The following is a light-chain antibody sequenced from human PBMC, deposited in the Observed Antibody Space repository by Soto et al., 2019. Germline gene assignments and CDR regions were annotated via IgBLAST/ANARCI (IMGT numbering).Light chain of an antibody. CDR1: NIGSKS. V-gene: IGLV3-9*01. J-gene: IGLJ2*01. CDR2: RDY. CDR3: QVWDSTTAVL. Sequence: SYELTQPLSVSVALGQTARITCGGSNIGSKSVHWYQKRPGQAPVVVIYRDYHRPSEIPERFSGSNSGNTATLTISRAQAGDEADYYCQVWDSTTAVLFGGGTKLTVL.